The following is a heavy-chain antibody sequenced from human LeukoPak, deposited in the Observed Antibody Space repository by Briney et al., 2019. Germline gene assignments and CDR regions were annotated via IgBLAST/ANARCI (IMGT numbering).Heavy chain of an antibody. CDR3: ARRDSGSYPAFDY. CDR2: IYYSGST. CDR1: GGSISSYS. V-gene: IGHV4-59*01. J-gene: IGHJ4*02. D-gene: IGHD1-26*01. Sequence: SETLSLTCTVSGGSISSYSWSWIRQPPGKGLEWIGYIYYSGSTNYNPSLKSRVTISVDTSKNQFSLKLSSVTAADTAVYYCARRDSGSYPAFDYWGQGTLVTVSS.